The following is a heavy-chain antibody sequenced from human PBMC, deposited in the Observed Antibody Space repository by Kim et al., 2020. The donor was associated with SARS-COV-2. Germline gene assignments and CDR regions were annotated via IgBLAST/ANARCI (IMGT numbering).Heavy chain of an antibody. CDR1: GGSISSSSYY. CDR2: IYYSGST. Sequence: SETLSLTCTVSGGSISSSSYYWGWIRQPPGKGLEWIGSIYYSGSTYYNPSLKSRVTISVDTSKNQFSLKLSSVTAADTAVYYCARDRPYYDILTGFDPWGQGTLVTVSS. CDR3: ARDRPYYDILTGFDP. D-gene: IGHD3-9*01. V-gene: IGHV4-39*07. J-gene: IGHJ5*02.